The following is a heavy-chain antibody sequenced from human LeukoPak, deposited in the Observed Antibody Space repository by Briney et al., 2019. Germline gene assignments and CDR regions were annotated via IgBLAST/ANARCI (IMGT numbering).Heavy chain of an antibody. V-gene: IGHV4-30-4*08. J-gene: IGHJ4*02. CDR3: ARMVRGVIILDY. CDR1: GGSISSGDYY. Sequence: SETLSLTCTVSGGSISSGDYYWSWIRQPPGKGLEWIGYIYYSGSTYYNPSLKSRVTISADTSKNQFSLKLSSVTAADTAVYYCARMVRGVIILDYWGQGTLVTVSS. CDR2: IYYSGST. D-gene: IGHD3-10*01.